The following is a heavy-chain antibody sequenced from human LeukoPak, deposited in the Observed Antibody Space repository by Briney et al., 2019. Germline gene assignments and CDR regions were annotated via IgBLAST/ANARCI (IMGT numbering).Heavy chain of an antibody. V-gene: IGHV1-18*01. J-gene: IGHJ4*02. D-gene: IGHD2-2*01. CDR3: ARAYCSSTSCPPNY. CDR1: GYTFTSYG. CDR2: ISAYNGNT. Sequence: ASVKVSCKASGYTFTSYGISWVRQAPGQGLEWMGWISAYNGNTNYAQKLQGRVTMTTDTSTSTAYMELRSLRSDDTAVYYCARAYCSSTSCPPNYWGQGTLVTVSS.